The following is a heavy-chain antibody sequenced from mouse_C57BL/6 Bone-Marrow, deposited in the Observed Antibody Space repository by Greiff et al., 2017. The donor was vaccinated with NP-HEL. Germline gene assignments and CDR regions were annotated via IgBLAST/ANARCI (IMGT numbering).Heavy chain of an antibody. V-gene: IGHV1-52*01. CDR3: AREDYYGSSSFAY. D-gene: IGHD1-1*01. CDR1: GYTFTSYW. CDR2: IDPSDSET. J-gene: IGHJ3*01. Sequence: QVHVKQPGAELVRPGSSVKLSCKASGYTFTSYWMHWVKQRPIQGLEWIGNIDPSDSETHYNQKFKDKATLTVDKSSSTAYMQLSSLTSEDSAVYYCAREDYYGSSSFAYWGQGTLVTVSA.